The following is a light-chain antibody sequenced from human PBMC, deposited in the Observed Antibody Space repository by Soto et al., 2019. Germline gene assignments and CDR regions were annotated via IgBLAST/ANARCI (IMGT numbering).Light chain of an antibody. V-gene: IGKV3-20*01. Sequence: IGVEQAPSPLALFPGERAPLSCRASQSVGSTHLAWYPQEPGQAPRLPIYGASSRATGIPDRFSGSGSGTDFTLTISRLEPEDFAVYYCQEYGSSRTFGQGTKVEIK. CDR3: QEYGSSRT. J-gene: IGKJ1*01. CDR2: GAS. CDR1: QSVGSTH.